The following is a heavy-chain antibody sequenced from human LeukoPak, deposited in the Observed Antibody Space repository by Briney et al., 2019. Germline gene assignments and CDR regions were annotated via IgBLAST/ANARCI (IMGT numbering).Heavy chain of an antibody. CDR2: IYYSGST. J-gene: IGHJ4*02. Sequence: PPETLSLTCTVSGGSISSGGYYWSWIRQHPGKGLEWIGYIYYSGSTYYNPSLKSRVTISVDTSKNQFSLKLSSVTAADTAVYYCARHGAVTGIEFDYWGQGTLVTVSS. CDR3: ARHGAVTGIEFDY. D-gene: IGHD6-19*01. CDR1: GGSISSGGYY. V-gene: IGHV4-31*03.